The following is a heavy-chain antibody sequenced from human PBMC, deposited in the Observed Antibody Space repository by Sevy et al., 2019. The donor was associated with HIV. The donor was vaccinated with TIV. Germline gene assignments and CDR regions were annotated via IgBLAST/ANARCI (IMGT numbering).Heavy chain of an antibody. CDR2: ISAYNGNT. J-gene: IGHJ6*03. Sequence: ASVKVSCKASGYTFTSYGISWVRQAPGQGLEWMGWISAYNGNTNYAQKLQGRVTMTTHTSTSTAYMELRSLRSDDTAVYYCARGGITIFGSLNYYYMDVWGKGTTVTVSS. V-gene: IGHV1-18*01. D-gene: IGHD3-3*01. CDR1: GYTFTSYG. CDR3: ARGGITIFGSLNYYYMDV.